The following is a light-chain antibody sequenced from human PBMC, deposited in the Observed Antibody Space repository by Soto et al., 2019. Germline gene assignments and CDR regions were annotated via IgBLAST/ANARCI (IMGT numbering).Light chain of an antibody. V-gene: IGKV3-20*01. J-gene: IGKJ3*01. CDR1: PNLITDY. CDR3: QQYGPSPT. Sequence: IVVTQSPGALSLSPGERATLSCKASPNLITDYLAWYQQKPAQAPRLLIYGAFRRATGVPDRFSGSGSGTDFTLTITRLEPDDSALYNCQQYGPSPTFGPGTKVEIK. CDR2: GAF.